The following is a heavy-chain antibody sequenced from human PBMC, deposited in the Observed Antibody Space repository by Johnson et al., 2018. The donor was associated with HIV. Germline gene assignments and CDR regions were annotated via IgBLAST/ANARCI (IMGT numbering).Heavy chain of an antibody. D-gene: IGHD3-16*01. CDR1: GFTFSSYA. CDR3: ASQVRGLRLGVDAFDI. CDR2: VTGTGGDT. V-gene: IGHV3-23*04. Sequence: MLLVESGGGVVQPGRSLRLSCAASGFTFSSYAMHWVRQAPGKGLEWVSGVTGTGGDTYYAESVKGRFTISSDNSKNTLYLQMNKLRAEDTAVYFCASQVRGLRLGVDAFDIWGQGTMVTVSS. J-gene: IGHJ3*02.